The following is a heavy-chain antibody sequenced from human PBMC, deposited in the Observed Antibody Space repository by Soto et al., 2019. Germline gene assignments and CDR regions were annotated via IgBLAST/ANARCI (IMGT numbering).Heavy chain of an antibody. V-gene: IGHV3-7*01. J-gene: IGHJ6*02. Sequence: GGSLRLSCAATGFIFGTYWMSWVRQAPGKGLEWVANIKHDGNEKYYADSVKGRFTVSRDNVKNFLHLQMSSLRGDDTGVYFCVRATLSWGHYYFRGLDVWGQGTTVTVSS. CDR1: GFIFGTYW. CDR2: IKHDGNEK. CDR3: VRATLSWGHYYFRGLDV. D-gene: IGHD3-22*01.